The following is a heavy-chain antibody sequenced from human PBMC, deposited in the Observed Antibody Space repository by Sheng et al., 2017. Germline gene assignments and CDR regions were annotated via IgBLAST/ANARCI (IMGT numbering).Heavy chain of an antibody. CDR1: GFTFSSYA. CDR2: ISGSGGST. CDR3: AKESVMHYYDSSGYYNY. Sequence: EVQLVESGGGLVQPGGSLRLSCAASGFTFSSYAMSWVRQAPGKGLEWVSAISGSGGSTYYADSVKGRFTISRDNSKNTLYLQMNSLRAEDTAVYYCAKESVMHYYDSSGYYNYWGQGTLVTVSS. D-gene: IGHD3-22*01. V-gene: IGHV3-23*04. J-gene: IGHJ4*02.